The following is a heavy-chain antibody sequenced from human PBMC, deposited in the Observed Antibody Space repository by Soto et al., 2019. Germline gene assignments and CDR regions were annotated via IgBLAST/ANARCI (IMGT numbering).Heavy chain of an antibody. Sequence: LRLSCAASGFTFSSYAMHWVRQAPGKGLEWVAVISYDGSNKYYADSVKGRFTISRDNSKNTLYLQMNSLRAEDTAVYYCARDNGALGYSSGWYLGFDYWGQGTLVTVSS. J-gene: IGHJ4*02. D-gene: IGHD6-19*01. CDR1: GFTFSSYA. CDR3: ARDNGALGYSSGWYLGFDY. V-gene: IGHV3-30-3*01. CDR2: ISYDGSNK.